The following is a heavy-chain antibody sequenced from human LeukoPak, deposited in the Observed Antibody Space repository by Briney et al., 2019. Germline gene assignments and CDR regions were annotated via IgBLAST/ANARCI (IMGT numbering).Heavy chain of an antibody. CDR3: ARKEGGQLVNTRRWFDP. CDR2: INHSGTT. V-gene: IGHV4-34*01. Sequence: TSETLSLTCAVYGGSFSGYYWSWIRQSPGKGLEWIGEINHSGTTHYNPSLKSRVTISVDTSKNQFSLKLRSVTAADTAVYYCARKEGGQLVNTRRWFDPWGQGTLVTVSS. D-gene: IGHD6-13*01. CDR1: GGSFSGYY. J-gene: IGHJ5*02.